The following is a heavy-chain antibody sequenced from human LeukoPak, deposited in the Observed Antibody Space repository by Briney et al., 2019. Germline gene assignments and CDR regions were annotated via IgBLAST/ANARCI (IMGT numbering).Heavy chain of an antibody. D-gene: IGHD3-10*01. CDR1: GYTFTGYY. CDR2: ISPNSGGT. J-gene: IGHJ4*02. CDR3: AILGFGGREGSFDY. V-gene: IGHV1-2*06. Sequence: ASVKVSCKASGYTFTGYYMHWVRQAPGQGLEWMGRISPNSGGTNYAQKFQGRVTMTRDTSISTAYMELSRLRSDDTAVYYCAILGFGGREGSFDYWGQGTLVTVSS.